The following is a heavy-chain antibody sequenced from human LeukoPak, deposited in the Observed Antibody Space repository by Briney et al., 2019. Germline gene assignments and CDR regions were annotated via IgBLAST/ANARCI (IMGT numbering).Heavy chain of an antibody. CDR3: ARVGVRGVIVFRVFEY. CDR1: GASISSTSYY. J-gene: IGHJ4*02. D-gene: IGHD3-10*01. CDR2: ISYSGRT. Sequence: NPSETLSLTCTVSGASISSTSYYWGWIRQPPGKGLEGIGSISYSGRTYYNPSVKSRVTISIDASNNQFSLRLSSLTAADTAVYYCARVGVRGVIVFRVFEYWGQGTLVTVSS. V-gene: IGHV4-39*07.